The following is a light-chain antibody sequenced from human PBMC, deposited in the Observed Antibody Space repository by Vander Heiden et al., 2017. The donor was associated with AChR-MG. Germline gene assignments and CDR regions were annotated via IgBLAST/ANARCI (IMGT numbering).Light chain of an antibody. J-gene: IGLJ1*01. CDR1: SSNIGSNA. CDR3: AAWDDSLNGRYV. V-gene: IGLV1-44*01. Sequence: QSVLTQPPSASGTPGQRVTISCSGSSSNIGSNAVTWYQQLPGTAPNLLIYSNNQRPSGVPDRFSGSKSGTSASLAISGLQSEDEADYYCAAWDDSLNGRYVFGTGTKVTVL. CDR2: SNN.